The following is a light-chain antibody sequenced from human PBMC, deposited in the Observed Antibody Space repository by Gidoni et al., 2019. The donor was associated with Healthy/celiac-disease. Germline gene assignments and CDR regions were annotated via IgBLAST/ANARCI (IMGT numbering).Light chain of an antibody. V-gene: IGLV2-14*03. CDR2: DVS. J-gene: IGLJ2*01. Sequence: QSALTQPASVSGSPGPSITISCTGTSSDVGGYNYVSWYQQHPGKAPKLMIYDVSNRPSGVSTRFSGSKSGNTASLTISGLQAEDEADYYCSSYTSSSIVVFGGGTKLTVL. CDR1: SSDVGGYNY. CDR3: SSYTSSSIVV.